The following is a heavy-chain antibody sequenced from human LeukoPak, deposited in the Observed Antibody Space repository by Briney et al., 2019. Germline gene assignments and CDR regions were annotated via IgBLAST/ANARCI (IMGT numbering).Heavy chain of an antibody. CDR3: AKDRGSSGYPDY. CDR1: GFTVSSKY. Sequence: GGSLRLSCAASGFTVSSKYMSWVRQAPGKGLEWVSAISGSGGSTYYADSVRGRFTISRDNSKNTLYLQMNSLRAEDTAVYYCAKDRGSSGYPDYWGQGTLVTVSS. D-gene: IGHD3-22*01. J-gene: IGHJ4*02. V-gene: IGHV3-23*01. CDR2: ISGSGGST.